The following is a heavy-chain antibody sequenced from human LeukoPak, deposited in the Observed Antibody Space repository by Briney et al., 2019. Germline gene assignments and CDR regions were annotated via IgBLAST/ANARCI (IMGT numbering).Heavy chain of an antibody. V-gene: IGHV1-2*02. CDR3: ARANFLYCSSSTCLFDY. Sequence: GASVKVSCKASEYTFTDYYMHWVRQAPGQGFEWMGWINPNDGDTNYAQKFQGRVIMTRDTSISTAHMEVSRLRSDDTAVYYCARANFLYCSSSTCLFDYWGQGTLVTVSS. CDR1: EYTFTDYY. CDR2: INPNDGDT. J-gene: IGHJ4*02. D-gene: IGHD2-2*01.